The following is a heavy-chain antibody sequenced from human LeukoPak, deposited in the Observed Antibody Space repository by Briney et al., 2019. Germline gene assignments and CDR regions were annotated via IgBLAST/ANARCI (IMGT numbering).Heavy chain of an antibody. D-gene: IGHD3-9*01. V-gene: IGHV3-23*01. CDR2: ISGSGGST. CDR1: GFTFSSYA. Sequence: GGSLRLSCAASGFTFSSYAMSWVRQAPGKGLEWVAAISGSGGSTYYADSVKGRFTISRDNSKNTLYLQMNSLRAEDTAVYYCAKGHYDILTGYYVYYYYYMDVWGKGTTVTVSS. CDR3: AKGHYDILTGYYVYYYYYMDV. J-gene: IGHJ6*03.